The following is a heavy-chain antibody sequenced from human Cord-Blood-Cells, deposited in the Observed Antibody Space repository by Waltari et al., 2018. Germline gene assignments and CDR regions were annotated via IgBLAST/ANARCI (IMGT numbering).Heavy chain of an antibody. CDR3: ARSDDSSGYYRDY. D-gene: IGHD3-22*01. V-gene: IGHV1-69*01. CDR1: GATFSSPS. Sequence: QVTLVQSGAEVKKPGSSVKVSCKASGATFSSPSISRVRQAPGKGLEWMGGIIPIFGTANYAQKFQGRVTITADESTSTAYMELSSLRSEDTAVYYCARSDDSSGYYRDYWGQGTLVTVSS. CDR2: IIPIFGTA. J-gene: IGHJ4*02.